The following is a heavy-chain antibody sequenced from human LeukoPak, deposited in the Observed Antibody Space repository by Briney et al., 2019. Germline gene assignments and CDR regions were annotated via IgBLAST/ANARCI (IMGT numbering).Heavy chain of an antibody. Sequence: GGSLRLSCVASGFTFSSYGMHWVRQAPGKGLEWVAFIRFDGTNKYYADSVKGRFTISRDNSKNTLYLQMNSLRAEDTAVYYCARAKHDYGYFDYWGQGTLVTVSS. CDR2: IRFDGTNK. CDR1: GFTFSSYG. CDR3: ARAKHDYGYFDY. V-gene: IGHV3-30*02. D-gene: IGHD4-17*01. J-gene: IGHJ4*02.